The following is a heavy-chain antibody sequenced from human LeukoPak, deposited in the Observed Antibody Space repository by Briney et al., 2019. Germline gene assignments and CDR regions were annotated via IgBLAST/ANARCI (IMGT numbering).Heavy chain of an antibody. D-gene: IGHD3-10*01. J-gene: IGHJ6*03. CDR3: ASGSGSYRTPCYYMDV. V-gene: IGHV3-53*01. CDR1: GFTVSSNY. Sequence: PGGSLRLSCAASGFTVSSNYMSWVRQAPGKGLEWVSIIYSGGSTYYADSVKGRFTISRDNSKNTLYLQMNSLRAEDTAVYYCASGSGSYRTPCYYMDVWGKGTTVTVSS. CDR2: IYSGGST.